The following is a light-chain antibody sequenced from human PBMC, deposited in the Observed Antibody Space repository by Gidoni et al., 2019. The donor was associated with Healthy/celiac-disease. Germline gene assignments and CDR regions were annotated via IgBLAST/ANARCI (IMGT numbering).Light chain of an antibody. Sequence: QSALTQPASVPGSPGQSITISCTGTSSDVGGYNYVSWYQQHPGKAPKLMIYDVSNQPSGVSNRFSGSKSGNTASLTISGLQAEDEADYYCSSYTSSSTLVYVFGTGTKVTVL. CDR3: SSYTSSSTLVYV. V-gene: IGLV2-14*03. J-gene: IGLJ1*01. CDR1: SSDVGGYNY. CDR2: DVS.